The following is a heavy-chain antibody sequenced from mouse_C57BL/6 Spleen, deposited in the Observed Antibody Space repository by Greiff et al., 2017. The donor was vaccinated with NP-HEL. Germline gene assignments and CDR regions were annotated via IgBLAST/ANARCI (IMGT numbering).Heavy chain of an antibody. CDR1: GFTFSNYG. V-gene: IGHV5-17*01. CDR3: ARGHYGSSSYYFDY. J-gene: IGHJ2*01. D-gene: IGHD1-1*01. CDR2: ISSGSSTI. Sequence: DVHLVESGGGLVKPGGSLKLSCAASGFTFSNYGMHWVRQAPEKGLEWVAYISSGSSTIYYADTVKGRFTISRDNAKNTLFLQMTSLRSEDTAMYYCARGHYGSSSYYFDYWGQGTTLTVSS.